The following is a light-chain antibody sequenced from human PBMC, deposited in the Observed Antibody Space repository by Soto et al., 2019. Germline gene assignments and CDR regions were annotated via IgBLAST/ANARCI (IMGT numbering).Light chain of an antibody. J-gene: IGKJ4*01. Sequence: EIVLTQSPATLSLSPGERATLSCRASQSVSSYLAWYQQKPGQAPRLLIYDASNRATGIPARFSGSGSGTAFTLNISSLEPEDFAIYYCQQRSNWLTFGGGNKVEIK. CDR2: DAS. V-gene: IGKV3-11*01. CDR3: QQRSNWLT. CDR1: QSVSSY.